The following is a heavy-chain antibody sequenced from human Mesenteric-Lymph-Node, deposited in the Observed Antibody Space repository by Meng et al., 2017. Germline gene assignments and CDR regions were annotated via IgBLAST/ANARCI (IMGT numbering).Heavy chain of an antibody. CDR1: GYTFTGYY. V-gene: IGHV1-2*06. J-gene: IGHJ2*01. Sequence: QGLLVQSGAEVKKPGASVKVSCKASGYTFTGYYMHWVRQAPGQGLEWMGRINPNSGGTNYAQKFQGRVTMTRDTSISTAYMELSRLRSDDTAVYYCARDTSTGGGLYWYFDVWGRGTLVTVSS. CDR2: INPNSGGT. D-gene: IGHD1-1*01. CDR3: ARDTSTGGGLYWYFDV.